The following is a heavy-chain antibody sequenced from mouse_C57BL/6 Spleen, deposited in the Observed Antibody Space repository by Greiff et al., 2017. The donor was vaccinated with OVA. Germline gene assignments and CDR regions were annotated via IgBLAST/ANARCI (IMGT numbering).Heavy chain of an antibody. Sequence: QVQLQQSGAELVRPGASVTLSCKASGYTFTDYEMHWVKQTPVHGLEWIGAIDPETGGTAYNQKFKGKSTLTVDKSSSTAYMQLSSLTSEDSEVYYCARSGYYGARYFDVWGTGTTVTVSS. D-gene: IGHD1-1*01. J-gene: IGHJ1*03. CDR3: ARSGYYGARYFDV. CDR2: IDPETGGT. CDR1: GYTFTDYE. V-gene: IGHV1-15*01.